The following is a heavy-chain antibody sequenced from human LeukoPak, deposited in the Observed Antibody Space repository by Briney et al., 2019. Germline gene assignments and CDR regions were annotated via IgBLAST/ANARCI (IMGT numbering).Heavy chain of an antibody. CDR2: IYYSGST. J-gene: IGHJ6*03. Sequence: SEALSLTCTVSGGSISSYYWSWIRQPPGKGLEWIGYIYYSGSTNYNPSLKSRVTISVDTSKNQFSLKLSSVTAADTAVYYCARVHLVPAYYMDVWGKGTTVTVSS. CDR3: ARVHLVPAYYMDV. D-gene: IGHD2-2*01. CDR1: GGSISSYY. V-gene: IGHV4-59*01.